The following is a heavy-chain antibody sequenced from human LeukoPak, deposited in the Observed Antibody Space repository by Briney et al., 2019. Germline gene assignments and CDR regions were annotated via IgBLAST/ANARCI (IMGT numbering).Heavy chain of an antibody. D-gene: IGHD1-26*01. V-gene: IGHV3-74*01. CDR1: GFTFSNYW. J-gene: IGHJ4*02. CDR2: INSDGINT. CDR3: AKDRVGAMLYFDY. Sequence: AGGSLRLSCAASGFTFSNYWMHWVRQAPGKGLVWVSRINSDGINTSYADSVKGRFTISRDNSKNTLYLQMNSLRAEDTAVYYCAKDRVGAMLYFDYWGQGTLVTVSS.